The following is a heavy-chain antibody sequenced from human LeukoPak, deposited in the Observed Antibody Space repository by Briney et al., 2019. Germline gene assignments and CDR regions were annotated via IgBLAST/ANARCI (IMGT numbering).Heavy chain of an antibody. J-gene: IGHJ4*02. D-gene: IGHD3-10*01. CDR1: GFTFSSYS. V-gene: IGHV3-64*01. CDR3: ARGPHLWFGELLPFDY. CDR2: ISSNGGST. Sequence: KPGGSLRLSCAASGFTFSSYSMNWVRQAPGKGLEYVSAISSNGGSTYYANSVKGRFTISRDNSKNTLYLQMGSLRAEDMAVYYCARGPHLWFGELLPFDYWGQGTLVTVSS.